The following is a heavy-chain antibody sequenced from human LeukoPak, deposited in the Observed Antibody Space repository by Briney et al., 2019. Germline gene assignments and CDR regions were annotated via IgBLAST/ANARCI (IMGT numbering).Heavy chain of an antibody. CDR3: ARVKGIAAAGTVPFDY. V-gene: IGHV1-2*02. J-gene: IGHJ4*02. CDR1: GYTFTGYY. CDR2: INPNSGGT. D-gene: IGHD6-13*01. Sequence: ASVKVSCKASGYTFTGYYMHWVRQAPGQGLEWMGWINPNSGGTNYAQKLQGRVTMTRDTSISTAYMELSRLRSDDTAVYYCARVKGIAAAGTVPFDYWGQGTLVTVSS.